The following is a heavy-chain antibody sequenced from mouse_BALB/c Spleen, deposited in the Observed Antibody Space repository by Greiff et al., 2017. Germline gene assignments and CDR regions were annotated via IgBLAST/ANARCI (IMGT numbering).Heavy chain of an antibody. CDR2: INPSNGGT. J-gene: IGHJ4*01. CDR3: TRSLYYYGSSYAMDY. D-gene: IGHD1-1*01. V-gene: IGHV1S81*02. Sequence: QVQLQQPGAELVKPGASVKLSCKASGYTFTSYYMYWVKQRPGQGLEWIGGINPSNGGTNFNEKFKSKATLTVDKSSSTAYMQLSSLTSEDSAVYYCTRSLYYYGSSYAMDYWGQGTSVTVSS. CDR1: GYTFTSYY.